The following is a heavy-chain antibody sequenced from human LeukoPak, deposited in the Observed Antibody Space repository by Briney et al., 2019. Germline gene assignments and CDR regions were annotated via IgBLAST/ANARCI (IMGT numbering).Heavy chain of an antibody. CDR1: GFTFSKYS. J-gene: IGHJ4*02. D-gene: IGHD3-22*01. Sequence: GGSLRLSCAASGFTFSKYSMNWVRQAPGKGLEWVSSISGSSTYIYYADSVKGRFTISRDNAKNSLYLQMSSLRVEDTAVYYCARDADYSDSSAHWFDYWGQGTLITVSS. CDR2: ISGSSTYI. V-gene: IGHV3-21*01. CDR3: ARDADYSDSSAHWFDY.